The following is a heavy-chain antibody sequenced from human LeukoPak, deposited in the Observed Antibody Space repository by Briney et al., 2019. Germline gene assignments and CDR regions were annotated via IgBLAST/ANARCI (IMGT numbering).Heavy chain of an antibody. Sequence: PGGSLRLSCAASGFTFDSYAMNWVRQAPGKGLEWVSGFSGSRGSTYYADSVKGRFTISRDNSKNTLYLQMNSLRAEDTAVYYCARVMSGYYVVLDMWGQGTMVTVSA. CDR1: GFTFDSYA. CDR3: ARVMSGYYVVLDM. CDR2: FSGSRGST. J-gene: IGHJ3*02. V-gene: IGHV3-23*01. D-gene: IGHD3-3*01.